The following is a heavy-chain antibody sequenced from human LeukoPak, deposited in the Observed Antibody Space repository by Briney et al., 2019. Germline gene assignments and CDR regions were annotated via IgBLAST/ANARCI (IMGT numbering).Heavy chain of an antibody. CDR2: INHRGSS. V-gene: IGHV4-34*01. CDR3: ARDKFCSDTGSCNIGLFDF. D-gene: IGHD2-15*01. J-gene: IGHJ4*02. Sequence: SETLSLTCGVFGGSFSCYYWTWLRQPPGKRLEWIGQINHRGSSHYNPSLRSRVTISVDTSKTQFSLKLTSVTAADTAVYYCARDKFCSDTGSCNIGLFDFWGQGALVTVSS. CDR1: GGSFSCYY.